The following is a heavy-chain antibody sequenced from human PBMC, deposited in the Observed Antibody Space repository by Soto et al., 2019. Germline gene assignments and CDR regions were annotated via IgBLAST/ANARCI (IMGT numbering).Heavy chain of an antibody. CDR3: ARNIVVVTATENYYGMDV. J-gene: IGHJ6*02. V-gene: IGHV1-2*04. CDR2: INPNSGGT. CDR1: GYTFTGYY. Sequence: QVQLVQSGAEVKKPGASVKVSCKASGYTFTGYYMHWVRQAPGQGLEWMGWINPNSGGTNYAQKFQGWVTMTRDTSISTAYMELSRLRSDDTAVYYCARNIVVVTATENYYGMDVWGQGTTVTVSS. D-gene: IGHD2-21*02.